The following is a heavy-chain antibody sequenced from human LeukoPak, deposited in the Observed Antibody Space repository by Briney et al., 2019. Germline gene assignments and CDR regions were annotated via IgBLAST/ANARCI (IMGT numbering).Heavy chain of an antibody. CDR2: IIASSGST. J-gene: IGHJ4*02. V-gene: IGHV3-23*01. CDR3: AKGAYDYIEMGYFDY. Sequence: GGSLRLSCAASEFSIGNSAMSWVRQAPGKGLEWVSLIIASSGSTFYADSVKGRFTISRDISRNTLYLQMNSLRAEDTAVYYCAKGAYDYIEMGYFDYWGQGTLVTVSS. D-gene: IGHD5-12*01. CDR1: EFSIGNSA.